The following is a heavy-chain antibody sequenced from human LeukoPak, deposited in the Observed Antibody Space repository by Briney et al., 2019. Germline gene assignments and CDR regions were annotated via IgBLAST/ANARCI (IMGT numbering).Heavy chain of an antibody. D-gene: IGHD1-26*01. J-gene: IGHJ4*02. V-gene: IGHV3-21*01. CDR2: ISSSSSYI. CDR1: GFTFSSYS. Sequence: PGGSLRLSCAASGFTFSSYSMNWVRQAPGKGLEWVSSISSSSSYIYYADSVKGRFTISRDNAKNSLYLQMNSLRAEDTAVYYCARGSWEGYYFDYWGQGTLVTVSS. CDR3: ARGSWEGYYFDY.